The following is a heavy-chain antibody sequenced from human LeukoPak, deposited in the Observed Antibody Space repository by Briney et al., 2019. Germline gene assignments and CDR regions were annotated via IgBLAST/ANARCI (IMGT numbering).Heavy chain of an antibody. CDR1: GFSFRTSGVG. J-gene: IGHJ4*02. Sequence: ESGPTLVNPTQTLTLTCTFSGFSFRTSGVGVGWIRQPPGKALEWLAVIYWDEDERYRPSLKSRLTINKDTSKNQVVLTMTNMDPVDTATYYCARSPYYDILTGSRGTFDYWGRGILVTVSS. D-gene: IGHD3-9*01. CDR3: ARSPYYDILTGSRGTFDY. V-gene: IGHV2-5*02. CDR2: IYWDEDE.